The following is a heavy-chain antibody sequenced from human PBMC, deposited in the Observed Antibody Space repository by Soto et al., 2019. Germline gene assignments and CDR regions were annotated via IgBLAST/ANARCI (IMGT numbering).Heavy chain of an antibody. Sequence: GGSLRLSCAASGFMFSTYWMSWVRQAPGKGLEWVANIKQDGREKHYVDSVKGRFTISRDNAKKSLYLQMDSLSPEDTAVYFCVRENLPYMCSAYYLHEWCLGT. CDR1: GFMFSTYW. CDR3: VRENLPYMCSAYYLHE. V-gene: IGHV3-7*01. CDR2: IKQDGREK. D-gene: IGHD3-22*01. J-gene: IGHJ4*02.